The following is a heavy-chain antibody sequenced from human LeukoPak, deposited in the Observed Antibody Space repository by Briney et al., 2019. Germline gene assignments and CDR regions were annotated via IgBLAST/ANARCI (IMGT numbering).Heavy chain of an antibody. V-gene: IGHV1-69*05. CDR1: GGTFSSYA. D-gene: IGHD3-22*01. J-gene: IGHJ4*02. Sequence: GSSVKVSCKASGGTFSSYAISWVRQAPGQGLEWMGGIIPIFGTANYAQKFQGRVTITRDTSASTAYMELSSLRSEDTAMYYCARVPLPQYYYDSSGYSGYWGQGTLVTVSS. CDR3: ARVPLPQYYYDSSGYSGY. CDR2: IIPIFGTA.